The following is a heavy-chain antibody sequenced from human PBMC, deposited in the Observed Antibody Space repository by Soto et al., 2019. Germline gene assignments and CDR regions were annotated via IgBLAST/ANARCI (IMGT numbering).Heavy chain of an antibody. CDR2: ISGNGINT. CDR3: ASPGVRCGGGNCYPATLDY. J-gene: IGHJ4*02. V-gene: IGHV3-23*01. Sequence: EVQLLESGGGLVQPGGSLRLSCAASGFTLSNHAMSWVRQAPGKGLEWVSGISGNGINTYYADSVKGRFTLPRHNSKNTLHLQMDILRDEDTAVYYCASPGVRCGGGNCYPATLDYWGQGTLVTVSS. CDR1: GFTLSNHA. D-gene: IGHD2-15*01.